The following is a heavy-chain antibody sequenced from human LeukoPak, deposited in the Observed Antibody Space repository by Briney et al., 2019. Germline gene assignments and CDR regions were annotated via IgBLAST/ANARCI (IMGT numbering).Heavy chain of an antibody. Sequence: GGSLRLSCAASGFTFSSYGMHWVRQAPGKGLEWVAVISYDGSNKYYADSVKGRFTISRDSSKNTLYLQMNSLRAEDTAVYYCAKGGPLSPGYFDYWGQGTLVTVSS. D-gene: IGHD3-16*02. CDR1: GFTFSSYG. CDR2: ISYDGSNK. CDR3: AKGGPLSPGYFDY. V-gene: IGHV3-30*18. J-gene: IGHJ4*02.